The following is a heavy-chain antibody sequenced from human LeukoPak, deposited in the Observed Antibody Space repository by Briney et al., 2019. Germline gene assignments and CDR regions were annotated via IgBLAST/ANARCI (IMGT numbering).Heavy chain of an antibody. D-gene: IGHD3-3*02. CDR1: GASITSYY. J-gene: IGHJ6*02. V-gene: IGHV4-59*01. CDR3: ARVSIVYGMDV. Sequence: SETLSLSCTVSGASITSYYWSWFRQPPGKGLEWIWCMYYTGSTNYNPSLKSRVTMSVDTYKTRFFLKLRSVTAADTALYYCARVSIVYGMDVWGQGTAVTVS. CDR2: MYYTGST.